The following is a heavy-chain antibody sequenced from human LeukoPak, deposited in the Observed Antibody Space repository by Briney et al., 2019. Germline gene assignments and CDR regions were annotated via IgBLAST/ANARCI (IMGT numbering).Heavy chain of an antibody. CDR3: ARDNWNYGSSMDV. J-gene: IGHJ6*02. D-gene: IGHD1-7*01. V-gene: IGHV4-59*02. CDR2: IYYSGST. Sequence: SETLSLTCTVSGGSVSSYYWSWIRQPPGKGLEWIGYIYYSGSTNYNPPLKSRVTISVDTSKNQFSLKLSSVTAADTAVYHCARDNWNYGSSMDVWGQGTTVTVSS. CDR1: GGSVSSYY.